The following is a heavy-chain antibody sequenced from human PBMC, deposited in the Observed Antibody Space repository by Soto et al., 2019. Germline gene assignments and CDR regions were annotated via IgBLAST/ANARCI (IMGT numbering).Heavy chain of an antibody. CDR2: ISYDGILK. CDR1: GFTFSAFG. J-gene: IGHJ6*02. V-gene: IGHV3-30*18. CDR3: AKDFKVSGGHYGSLNYYYGMDV. D-gene: IGHD3-10*01. Sequence: PGGSLRLSCAVSGFTFSAFGMHWVRQAPGKGLEWVAIISYDGILKYYADSVKGRFTISRDTSKGALYLQMNSLTPEDTAVYYCAKDFKVSGGHYGSLNYYYGMDVWGQGTTLTVSS.